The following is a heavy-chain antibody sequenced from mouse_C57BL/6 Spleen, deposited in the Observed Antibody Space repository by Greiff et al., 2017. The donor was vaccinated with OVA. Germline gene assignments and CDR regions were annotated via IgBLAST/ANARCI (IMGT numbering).Heavy chain of an antibody. J-gene: IGHJ3*01. V-gene: IGHV1-5*01. D-gene: IGHD2-5*01. CDR3: TRSYYSNDDWFAY. CDR1: GYTFTSYW. CDR2: IYPGNSDT. Sequence: EVQLQQSGTVLARPGASVKMSCKASGYTFTSYWMHWVKQRPGQGLEWIGAIYPGNSDTSYNQKFKGKAKLTAVTSASTAYMELSSLTNEDSAVYYCTRSYYSNDDWFAYWGQGTLVTVSA.